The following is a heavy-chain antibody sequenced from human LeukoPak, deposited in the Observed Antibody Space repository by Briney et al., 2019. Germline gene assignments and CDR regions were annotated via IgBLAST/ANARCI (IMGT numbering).Heavy chain of an antibody. J-gene: IGHJ4*02. Sequence: PGGSLRLSCAASVFTLSSYWMSWVRQAPGKGLEWVANIKYDGSEKDYVDSVKGRFTISRDNAKNSLYLQMNSLRAEDTAVYYCARDIAPAGLFFDYWGQGTLVTVSS. D-gene: IGHD6-13*01. CDR3: ARDIAPAGLFFDY. V-gene: IGHV3-7*01. CDR2: IKYDGSEK. CDR1: VFTLSSYW.